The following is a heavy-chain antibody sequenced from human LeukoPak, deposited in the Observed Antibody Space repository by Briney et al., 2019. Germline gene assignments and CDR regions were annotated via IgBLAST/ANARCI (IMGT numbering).Heavy chain of an antibody. Sequence: SETLSLTCTVSGGSISSGSYYWSWIRQPAGKGLEWIGRIYTSGSTNYNPSLKSRVTISVDTSKNQFSLKLSSVTAADTAVYYCARGVGRAAAGNWFDPWGQGTLVTVSS. J-gene: IGHJ5*02. D-gene: IGHD6-13*01. CDR2: IYTSGST. V-gene: IGHV4-61*02. CDR3: ARGVGRAAAGNWFDP. CDR1: GGSISSGSYY.